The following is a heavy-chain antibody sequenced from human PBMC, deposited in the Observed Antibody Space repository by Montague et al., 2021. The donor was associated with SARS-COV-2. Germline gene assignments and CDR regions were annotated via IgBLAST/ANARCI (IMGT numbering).Heavy chain of an antibody. CDR1: VFTFSRYA. CDR3: AKDTGRRNYFDY. Sequence: SLRLSCAASVFTFSRYAMSWFRQAAGKGLAWVSSISRIGGNTYYADSGTGRFTISRDNYKNTLYVQMNRLRPEDTAVYYWAKDTGRRNYFDYWGQGTLVTVSS. D-gene: IGHD1-14*01. J-gene: IGHJ4*02. V-gene: IGHV3-23*01. CDR2: ISRIGGNT.